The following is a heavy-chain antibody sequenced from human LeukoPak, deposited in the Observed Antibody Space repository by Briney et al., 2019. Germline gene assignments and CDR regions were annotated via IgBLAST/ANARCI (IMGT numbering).Heavy chain of an antibody. Sequence: ASVKVSCKASGYTFTSYGISWVRQAPGQGLEWMGWISAYNGNTNYAQKLQGRVTMTRDMSTSTVYMELSSLRSEDTAVYYCARVYYDSSGYYYFVYWGQGTLVTVSS. CDR3: ARVYYDSSGYYYFVY. V-gene: IGHV1-18*01. D-gene: IGHD3-22*01. CDR2: ISAYNGNT. CDR1: GYTFTSYG. J-gene: IGHJ4*02.